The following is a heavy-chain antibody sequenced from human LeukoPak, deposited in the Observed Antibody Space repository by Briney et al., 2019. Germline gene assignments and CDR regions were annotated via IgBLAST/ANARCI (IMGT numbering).Heavy chain of an antibody. CDR1: GFXFSDYY. D-gene: IGHD6-13*01. CDR2: ISSSSSYT. V-gene: IGHV3-11*03. Sequence: GGSLRLSCTAFGFXFSDYYMSWIRQAPGKGLEWVSYISSSSSYTKYADSVKGRFTISRDNAKNSLYLQMNSLRAEDTAVYYCARQYIATAGTGGDSWGQGTLVTVSS. CDR3: ARQYIATAGTGGDS. J-gene: IGHJ4*02.